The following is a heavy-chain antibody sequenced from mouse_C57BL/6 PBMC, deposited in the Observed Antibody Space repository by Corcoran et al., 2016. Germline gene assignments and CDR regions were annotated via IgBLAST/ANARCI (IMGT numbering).Heavy chain of an antibody. V-gene: IGHV9-3*01. CDR2: INTYSGVP. CDR1: GYTFTTYG. D-gene: IGHD2-5*01. J-gene: IGHJ4*01. CDR3: ARRAYSNYGGLDYAMDY. Sequence: QIQLVQSGPELKKPGETVKISCKASGYTFTTYGMSWVKQAPGKGLKWMGWINTYSGVPTYADDFKGRFAFSLETSASTAYLQINNLKNEDTATYFCARRAYSNYGGLDYAMDYWGQGTSVTVSS.